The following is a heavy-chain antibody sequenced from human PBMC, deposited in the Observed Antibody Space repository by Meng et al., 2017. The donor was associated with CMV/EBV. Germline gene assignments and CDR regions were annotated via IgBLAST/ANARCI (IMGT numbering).Heavy chain of an antibody. CDR1: GYTLTSYD. CDR2: MNPNSGNT. V-gene: IGHV1-8*01. Sequence: KASGYTLTSYDISWVRQATGQGLEWMGGMNPNSGNTSYAQKFQGRVTMTRNKSISTAYMELSSLRSEDTAVYYCASLPVYGDYVRDYWGQGTLVTVSS. CDR3: ASLPVYGDYVRDY. D-gene: IGHD4-17*01. J-gene: IGHJ4*02.